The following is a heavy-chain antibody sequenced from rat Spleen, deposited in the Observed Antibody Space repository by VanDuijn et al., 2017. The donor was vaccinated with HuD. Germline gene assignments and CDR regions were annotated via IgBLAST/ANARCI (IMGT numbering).Heavy chain of an antibody. V-gene: IGHV2-6*01. CDR2: ISSGGST. CDR3: TRDKYGGYSGPNWFAY. CDR1: GFSLTSYH. D-gene: IGHD1-11*01. Sequence: QVQLKESGPGLVQPSQTLSLTCTVSGFSLTSYHVSWVRQPPGKGLEWIAAISSGGSTYYNSALKSRLSISRDTSKSQVFLKMNSLQTEDTAIYFCTRDKYGGYSGPNWFAYWGQGTLVTVSS. J-gene: IGHJ3*01.